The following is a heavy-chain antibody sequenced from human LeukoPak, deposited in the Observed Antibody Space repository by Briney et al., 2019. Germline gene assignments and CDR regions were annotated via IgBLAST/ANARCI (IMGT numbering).Heavy chain of an antibody. Sequence: SETLSLACSVSGSSISSSGYYWGWIRQPPGKGLEWIGSIYYSGSTHYNPSLKSRVTISVDTSKNQFSLKLSSVTAADTAVYYCARDPSNLRRPGYYYYYMDVWGKGTTVTVSS. CDR3: ARDPSNLRRPGYYYYYMDV. J-gene: IGHJ6*03. CDR2: IYYSGST. D-gene: IGHD2-8*01. V-gene: IGHV4-39*07. CDR1: GSSISSSGYY.